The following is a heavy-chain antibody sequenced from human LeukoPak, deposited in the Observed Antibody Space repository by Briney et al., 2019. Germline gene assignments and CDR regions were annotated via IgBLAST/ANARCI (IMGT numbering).Heavy chain of an antibody. CDR1: GFTFDDYA. V-gene: IGHV3-9*01. CDR2: ISWNSGSI. J-gene: IGHJ4*02. Sequence: GGSLRLSCAASGFTFDDYAMHWVRQAPGKGLEWVSGISWNSGSIGYADSVKGRFTISRDNAKNSLYLQMNSLRAEDTAVYYCARDPRADYWGQGTLVTVSS. CDR3: ARDPRADY.